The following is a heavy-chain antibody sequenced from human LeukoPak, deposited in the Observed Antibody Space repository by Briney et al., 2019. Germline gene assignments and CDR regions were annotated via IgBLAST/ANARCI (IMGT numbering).Heavy chain of an antibody. V-gene: IGHV3-23*01. D-gene: IGHD5-24*01. CDR1: GFTFSSYA. J-gene: IGHJ4*02. CDR3: ARYADPRTDSYNGNYFDY. CDR2: ISRSGGKT. Sequence: GGSLRLSCAAAGFTFSSYAMTWVRQAPGKGLEWVSAISRSGGKTYYADSVKGQFTVSRDNSENTLYLQLNSLRAEDTAVYYCARYADPRTDSYNGNYFDYWGQGTLVTVSS.